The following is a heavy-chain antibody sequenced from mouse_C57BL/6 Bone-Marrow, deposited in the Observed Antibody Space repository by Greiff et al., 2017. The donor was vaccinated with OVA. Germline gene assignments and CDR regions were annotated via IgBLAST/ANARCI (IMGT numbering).Heavy chain of an antibody. J-gene: IGHJ2*01. CDR1: GYSFTSYY. V-gene: IGHV1-66*01. CDR2: IYPGSGNT. Sequence: VVEPGASVKISCKASGYSFTSYYIPWVKQRPGQGLEWIGWIYPGSGNTKYNEKFKGKATLTADTSSSTAYMQRSSLTSEDSAVYYCARRADFDYWGQGTTLTVSS. CDR3: ARRADFDY.